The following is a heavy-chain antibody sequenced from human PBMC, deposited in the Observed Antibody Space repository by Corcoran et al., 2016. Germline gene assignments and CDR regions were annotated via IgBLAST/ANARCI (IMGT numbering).Heavy chain of an antibody. J-gene: IGHJ5*02. V-gene: IGHV1-18*01. CDR1: GYTFTSYG. CDR2: ISAYNGNT. D-gene: IGHD2-2*02. Sequence: QVQLVQSGAEVKKPGASVKVSCKASGYTFTSYGISWVRQAPGQGLEWMGWISAYNGNTNYAQKRQGRVTMTTDTSTSTAYMELRSLRSDDTAVYYWAGIRDLIVVVTAAIQKGYNWFDPWGQGTLVTVS. CDR3: AGIRDLIVVVTAAIQKGYNWFDP.